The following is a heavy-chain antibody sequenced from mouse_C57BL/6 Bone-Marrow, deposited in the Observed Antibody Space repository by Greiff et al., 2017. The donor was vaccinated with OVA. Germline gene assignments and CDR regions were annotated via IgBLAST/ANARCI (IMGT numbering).Heavy chain of an antibody. CDR3: ARRAY. CDR2: IDPTGGCT. V-gene: IGHV1-64*01. Sequence: VQLQQPGAELVKPGASVKLSCKASGYTFTSYWMHWVKQRPGQGLEWIGVIDPTGGCTNYNQKFKGKATLTVDTSSSTAYMQLSRLTSEDSAVYCCARRAYWGRGTVVTVSA. CDR1: GYTFTSYW. J-gene: IGHJ3*01.